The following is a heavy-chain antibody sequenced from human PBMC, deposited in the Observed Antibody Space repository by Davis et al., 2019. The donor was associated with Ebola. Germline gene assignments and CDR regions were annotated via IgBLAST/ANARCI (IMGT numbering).Heavy chain of an antibody. CDR2: IYYSGST. J-gene: IGHJ4*02. CDR3: ARADRSGSYYWYYFDY. Sequence: SETLSLTCTVSGGSISSYYWSWIRQPPGKGLEWIGYIYYSGSTNYNPSLKSRVTISVDTSKNQFSLKLSSVTAADTAVYYCARADRSGSYYWYYFDYWGQGTLVTVSS. CDR1: GGSISSYY. V-gene: IGHV4-59*08. D-gene: IGHD1-26*01.